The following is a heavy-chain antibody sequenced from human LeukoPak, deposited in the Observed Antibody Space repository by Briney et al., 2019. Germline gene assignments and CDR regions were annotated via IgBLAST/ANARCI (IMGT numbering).Heavy chain of an antibody. CDR1: GGSISSGGYS. J-gene: IGHJ4*02. CDR2: IYHSGST. D-gene: IGHD2-8*01. CDR3: ARDSADGYFDY. Sequence: PSETLSLTCAVSGGSISSGGYSWSWIRQLPGKGLEWIGYIYHSGSTYYNPSLKSRVTISVDRSKNQFSLKLSSVTAADTAVFYCARDSADGYFDYWGQGTLVTVSS. V-gene: IGHV4-30-2*01.